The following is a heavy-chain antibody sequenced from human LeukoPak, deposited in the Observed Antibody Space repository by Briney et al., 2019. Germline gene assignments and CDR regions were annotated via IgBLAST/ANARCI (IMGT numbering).Heavy chain of an antibody. CDR3: AKDPSTIFGVVNYYYYMDV. CDR2: ISWNSGSI. Sequence: PGRSLRLSCAASGFTFDDYAMHWVRQAPGKGLEWVSGISWNSGSIGYADSVKGRFTISRDNAKNSLYLQMNSLRAEDTAVYYCAKDPSTIFGVVNYYYYMDVWGKGTTVTVSS. V-gene: IGHV3-9*01. CDR1: GFTFDDYA. J-gene: IGHJ6*03. D-gene: IGHD3-3*01.